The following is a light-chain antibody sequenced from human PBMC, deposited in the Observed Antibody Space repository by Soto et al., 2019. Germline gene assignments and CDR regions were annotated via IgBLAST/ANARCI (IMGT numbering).Light chain of an antibody. V-gene: IGLV2-8*01. Sequence: QSVLTQPPSASGSPGQSVTISCTGTSSDVGGYNSVSWYQQHPGKAPKLLIYDVSKRPSGVPERFSGSKSGNTASLTVSGLQAEDEADYYCSSYAGSNNWVFGGGTKLTVL. CDR2: DVS. J-gene: IGLJ3*02. CDR3: SSYAGSNNWV. CDR1: SSDVGGYNS.